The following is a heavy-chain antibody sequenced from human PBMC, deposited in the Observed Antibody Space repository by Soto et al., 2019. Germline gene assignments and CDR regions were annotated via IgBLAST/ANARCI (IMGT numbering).Heavy chain of an antibody. J-gene: IGHJ4*02. CDR3: ATGPRRLSD. V-gene: IGHV3-11*05. CDR1: GFTFSDYY. Sequence: QVQLVESGGGLVKPGGSLRLSCGASGFTFSDYYMSWIRRAPGKGLESLSYISGSSSDTKYADSVKGRFTISRDNAKNSLYLQMNSLRAEDTAVYYCATGPRRLSDWGQGTLVIVSS. CDR2: ISGSSSDT. D-gene: IGHD3-3*01.